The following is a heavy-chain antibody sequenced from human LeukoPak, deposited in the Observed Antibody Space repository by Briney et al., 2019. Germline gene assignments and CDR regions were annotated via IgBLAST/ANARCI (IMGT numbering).Heavy chain of an antibody. V-gene: IGHV7-4-1*02. CDR1: GYTFTSYA. CDR2: INTNTGNP. D-gene: IGHD3-10*01. Sequence: ASVKVSCKASGYTFTSYAMNWVRQAPGQGLEWMGWINTNTGNPTYAQGFTGRFVFSLDTSVSTAYLQISSLKAEDTAVYYCARDGYYGSGTPVVAFDIWGQGTMVTVSS. CDR3: ARDGYYGSGTPVVAFDI. J-gene: IGHJ3*02.